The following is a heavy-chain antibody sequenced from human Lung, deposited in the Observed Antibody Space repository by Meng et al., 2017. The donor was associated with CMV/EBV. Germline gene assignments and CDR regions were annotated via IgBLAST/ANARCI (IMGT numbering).Heavy chain of an antibody. CDR1: GYTFTHHG. Sequence: QCQLMQAWAEVKKPGASVRVSCKASGYTFTHHGISWIRQAPGQGLEWMGWISCYNGDTTYAQKFPGRVTMTTDTSTSTAYMDLRSLRSDDTAVYYCARVEVGITSGDYWGQGTLVTVSS. J-gene: IGHJ4*02. D-gene: IGHD1-26*01. CDR2: ISCYNGDT. CDR3: ARVEVGITSGDY. V-gene: IGHV1-18*01.